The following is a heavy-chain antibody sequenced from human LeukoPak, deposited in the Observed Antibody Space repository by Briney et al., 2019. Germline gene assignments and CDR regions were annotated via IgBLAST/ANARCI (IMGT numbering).Heavy chain of an antibody. CDR1: GGSISSYY. Sequence: SETLCLTCTVSGGSISSYYRSWIRQPPGKGLEWVGYIYYSGSTNYSPSLKSRVTISVDTSKNQFSLKLSSVTAADTAVYYCARVAGGSGWYVDYWGQGTLVTVSS. CDR3: ARVAGGSGWYVDY. D-gene: IGHD6-19*01. J-gene: IGHJ4*02. CDR2: IYYSGST. V-gene: IGHV4-59*01.